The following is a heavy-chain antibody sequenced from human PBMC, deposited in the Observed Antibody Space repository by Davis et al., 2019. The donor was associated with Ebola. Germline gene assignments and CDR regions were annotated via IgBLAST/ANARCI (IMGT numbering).Heavy chain of an antibody. D-gene: IGHD2-15*01. CDR2: ISGSGGST. Sequence: GESLKISCAASGFTFSSYSMNWVRQAPGKGLEWVSAISGSGGSTYYADSVKGRFTISRDNSKNTLYLQMNSLRAEDTAVYYCAKRLRYCSGGSCYSGSHYYYYYGMDVWGQGTTVTVSS. CDR3: AKRLRYCSGGSCYSGSHYYYYYGMDV. J-gene: IGHJ6*02. CDR1: GFTFSSYS. V-gene: IGHV3-23*01.